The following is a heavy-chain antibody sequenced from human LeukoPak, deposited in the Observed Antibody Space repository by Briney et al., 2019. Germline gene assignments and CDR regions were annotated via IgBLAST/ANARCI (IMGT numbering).Heavy chain of an antibody. Sequence: SETLSLTCAVYGGSFSGYYWSWIRQPPGKGLEWIGEINHNGSTNYNPSLKSRVTISVDTSKNQFSLKLSSVTAADTAVYYCARMVGVRGVIITSTYYYYYMDVWGKGTTVTVSS. J-gene: IGHJ6*03. V-gene: IGHV4-34*01. CDR3: ARMVGVRGVIITSTYYYYYMDV. CDR2: INHNGST. D-gene: IGHD3-10*01. CDR1: GGSFSGYY.